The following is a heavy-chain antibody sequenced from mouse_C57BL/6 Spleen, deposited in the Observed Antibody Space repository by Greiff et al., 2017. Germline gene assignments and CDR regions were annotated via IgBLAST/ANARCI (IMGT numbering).Heavy chain of an antibody. V-gene: IGHV10-3*01. D-gene: IGHD1-1*01. CDR3: VRGHYYGSESWYFDV. CDR1: GFTFNTYA. CDR2: IRSKSSNYAT. J-gene: IGHJ1*03. Sequence: DVMLVESGGGLVQPKGSLKLSCAASGFTFNTYAMHWVRQAPGKGLEWVARIRSKSSNYATYYADSVKDRFTISRDDSQSMLYLQMNNLKTEDTAMYYCVRGHYYGSESWYFDVWGTGTTVTVSS.